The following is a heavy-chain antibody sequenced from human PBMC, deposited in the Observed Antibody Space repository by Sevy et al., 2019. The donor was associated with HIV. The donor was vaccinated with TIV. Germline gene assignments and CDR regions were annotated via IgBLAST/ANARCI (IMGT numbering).Heavy chain of an antibody. J-gene: IGHJ4*02. CDR2: ISYDGSNT. CDR3: AKQDNWNDFPFDY. D-gene: IGHD1-1*01. Sequence: GGSLRLSCAASGFSFRNYGMHWVRQAPGKGLEWVAVISYDGSNTHYADSVKGRFTISRDNSMNTLFLQMSSLRAEDTAVYHCAKQDNWNDFPFDYWGQGILVTVSS. CDR1: GFSFRNYG. V-gene: IGHV3-30*18.